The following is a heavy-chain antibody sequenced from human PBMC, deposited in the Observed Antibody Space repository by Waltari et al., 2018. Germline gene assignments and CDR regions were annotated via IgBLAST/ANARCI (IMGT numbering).Heavy chain of an antibody. Sequence: EVQLLESGVGLVQPGGSLRLSCAASGFTFSSHAMSWVRQASRKGPEWVSAISGSGGSTYYADSVKGRFTISRDNSKNTLYLQMNSLRAEDTAVYYCAKGLRFLEWYPGAFDIWGQGTMVTVSS. V-gene: IGHV3-23*01. J-gene: IGHJ3*02. CDR1: GFTFSSHA. D-gene: IGHD3-3*01. CDR3: AKGLRFLEWYPGAFDI. CDR2: ISGSGGST.